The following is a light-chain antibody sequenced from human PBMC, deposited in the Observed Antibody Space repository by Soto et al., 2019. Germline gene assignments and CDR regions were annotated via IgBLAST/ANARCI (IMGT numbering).Light chain of an antibody. J-gene: IGLJ1*01. Sequence: QSVLTQPASVSGSPGQSITISCTGNSSDVGGYNYVSWYQQHPGKAPKLMIYDVSDRPSGVYNRFSSSKSGNKASLTISGNQAEEEADYYCISYTSSITYVFGTWTKLPVL. CDR3: ISYTSSITYV. CDR2: DVS. V-gene: IGLV2-14*01. CDR1: SSDVGGYNY.